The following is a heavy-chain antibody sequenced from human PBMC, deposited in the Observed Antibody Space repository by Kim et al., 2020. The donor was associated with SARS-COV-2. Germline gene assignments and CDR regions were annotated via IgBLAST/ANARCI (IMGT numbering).Heavy chain of an antibody. V-gene: IGHV3-30*03. Sequence: GGSLRLSCAASGFIFSNYGMHWVRQAPGKGLEWVALISSDERKKYYVDSVKGRFTVSRDNSRKMLYLQLNSLRPEDTAIYYCATGADLDYWGQGTLVTVS. D-gene: IGHD3-10*01. CDR2: ISSDERKK. CDR3: ATGADLDY. J-gene: IGHJ4*02. CDR1: GFIFSNYG.